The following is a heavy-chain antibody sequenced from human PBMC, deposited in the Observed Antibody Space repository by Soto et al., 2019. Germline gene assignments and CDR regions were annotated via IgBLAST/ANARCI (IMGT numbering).Heavy chain of an antibody. V-gene: IGHV4-34*01. Sequence: SETLSLTCAVYGGSFSGYYWSWIRQPPGKGLEWIGEINHSGSTNYNPSLKSRVTISVDTSKNQFSLKLSSVTAADTAVYYCARAAYYDILTCPYYIDYWGQGTLVTVSS. D-gene: IGHD3-9*01. CDR1: GGSFSGYY. CDR2: INHSGST. CDR3: ARAAYYDILTCPYYIDY. J-gene: IGHJ4*02.